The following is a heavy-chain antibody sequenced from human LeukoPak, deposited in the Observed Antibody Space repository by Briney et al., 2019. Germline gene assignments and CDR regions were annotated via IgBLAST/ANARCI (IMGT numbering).Heavy chain of an antibody. CDR1: GFTFSSYG. CDR3: ARADWDTTMIDY. D-gene: IGHD5-18*01. Sequence: GGSLRLSCAASGFTFSSYGMSWVRQAPGKGLEWVSAISGSGGSTYYADSVKGRFTISRDNAKNSLYLQMNSLRAEDTAVYYCARADWDTTMIDYWGQGTLVTVSS. V-gene: IGHV3-23*01. J-gene: IGHJ4*02. CDR2: ISGSGGST.